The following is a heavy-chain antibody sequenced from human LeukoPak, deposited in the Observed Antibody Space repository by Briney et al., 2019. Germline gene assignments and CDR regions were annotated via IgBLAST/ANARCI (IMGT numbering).Heavy chain of an antibody. J-gene: IGHJ5*02. Sequence: SVKVSCKASGGTFSSYAISWVRQAPGQGLEWMGGIIPIFGTANYAQKFQGRVTITTDGSTSTAYMELSSLRSEDTAVYYCARVGGSSGIVGATRNWFDPWGQGTLVTVSS. V-gene: IGHV1-69*05. CDR3: ARVGGSSGIVGATRNWFDP. CDR1: GGTFSSYA. D-gene: IGHD1-26*01. CDR2: IIPIFGTA.